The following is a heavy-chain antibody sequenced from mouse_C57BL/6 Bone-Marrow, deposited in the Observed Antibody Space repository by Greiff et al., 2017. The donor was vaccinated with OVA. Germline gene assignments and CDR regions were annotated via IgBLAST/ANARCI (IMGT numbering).Heavy chain of an antibody. CDR2: ISDGGSYT. V-gene: IGHV5-4*01. CDR1: GFTFSSYA. D-gene: IGHD4-1*01. J-gene: IGHJ3*01. CDR3: ARESWGFAY. Sequence: EVQVVESGGGLVKPGGSLKLSCAASGFTFSSYAMSWVRQTPEKRLEWVATISDGGSYTYYPDNVKGRFTISRDNAKNNLYLQMSHLKSEDTAMYYCARESWGFAYWGQGTLVTVSA.